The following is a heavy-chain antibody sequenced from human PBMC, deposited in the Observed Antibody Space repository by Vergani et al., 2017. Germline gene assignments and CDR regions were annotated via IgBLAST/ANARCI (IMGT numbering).Heavy chain of an antibody. CDR1: GFTFSSYA. Sequence: EVQLLESGGGLVQPGGSLRLSCAASGFTFSSYAMSWVRQAPGKGLEWVSAISGSGGSTYYADSVKGRFTISRDNSKNTLYLQMNSLRAEDTAVYYCARDGTPPDHAFDIWGQGTMVTVSS. CDR3: ARDGTPPDHAFDI. J-gene: IGHJ3*02. V-gene: IGHV3-23*01. D-gene: IGHD1-1*01. CDR2: ISGSGGST.